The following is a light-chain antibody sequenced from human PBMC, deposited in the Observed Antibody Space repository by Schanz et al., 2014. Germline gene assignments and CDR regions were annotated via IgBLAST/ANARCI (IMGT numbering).Light chain of an antibody. CDR3: QSYDSSLSGVV. CDR2: GNN. Sequence: SVLTQPPSVSGAPGQRVTISCTGSSSNIGAGYDVHWYQQLPGTAPKLLICGNNYRPSGVPDRFSGSKSGTSASLAITGLQAEDEADYYCQSYDSSLSGVVFGGGTKVTVL. V-gene: IGLV1-40*01. CDR1: SSNIGAGYD. J-gene: IGLJ2*01.